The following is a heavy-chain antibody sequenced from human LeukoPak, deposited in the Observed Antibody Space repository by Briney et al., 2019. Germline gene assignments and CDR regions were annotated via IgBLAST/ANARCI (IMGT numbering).Heavy chain of an antibody. CDR1: GFTVSSNY. CDR2: IYSGGST. Sequence: GGSLTLSCPASGFTVSSNYMSWVRQAPGKGLEWVSVIYSGGSTYYADSVKGRFTISRDNSKNTLYLQMNSLRAEDTAVYYCARDGVGATGFDYWGQGTLVTVSS. J-gene: IGHJ4*02. D-gene: IGHD1-26*01. CDR3: ARDGVGATGFDY. V-gene: IGHV3-66*02.